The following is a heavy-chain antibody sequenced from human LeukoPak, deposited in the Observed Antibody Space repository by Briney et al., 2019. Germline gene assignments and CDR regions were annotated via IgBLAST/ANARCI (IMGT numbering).Heavy chain of an antibody. V-gene: IGHV3-74*01. CDR1: GFTFSSYW. Sequence: TGGSLRLSCAASGFTFSSYWMHWVRQAPGKGLVWVSRINSDGSSTSYADSVKGRFTISRDNAKNTLYLQMNSLRAEDTAVYYCARDRAFVGIVARTYGMDVWGQGTTVTISS. CDR3: ARDRAFVGIVARTYGMDV. CDR2: INSDGSST. D-gene: IGHD5-12*01. J-gene: IGHJ6*02.